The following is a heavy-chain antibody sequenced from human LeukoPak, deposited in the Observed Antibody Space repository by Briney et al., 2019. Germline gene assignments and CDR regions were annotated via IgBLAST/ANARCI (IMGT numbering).Heavy chain of an antibody. CDR1: GFTFSNHG. Sequence: GVSLRLSCAASGFTFSNHGMNWVRQAPGKGLEWVSGISPSGDITYYADSVKGRFTISRDNSKNTLYLEVISLTAEDTAVYYCAKDDAWLRFGEWSQGTLVTVSS. J-gene: IGHJ4*02. CDR2: ISPSGDIT. CDR3: AKDDAWLRFGE. D-gene: IGHD3-10*01. V-gene: IGHV3-23*01.